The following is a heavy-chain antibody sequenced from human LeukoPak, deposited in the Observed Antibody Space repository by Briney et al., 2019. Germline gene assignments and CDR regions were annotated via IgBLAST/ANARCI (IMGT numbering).Heavy chain of an antibody. CDR1: GFIVSSNY. CDR3: VRDSSGWSDYFDY. D-gene: IGHD6-19*01. J-gene: IGHJ4*02. Sequence: GGSLRLSCAASGFIVSSNYMSWVRQAPGKGLEWVSALYTGGSTYYADSVKGRFTISRDSSKNTLYLQMNSLRAEDTAVYYCVRDSSGWSDYFDYWGQGTLVTVSS. CDR2: LYTGGST. V-gene: IGHV3-53*01.